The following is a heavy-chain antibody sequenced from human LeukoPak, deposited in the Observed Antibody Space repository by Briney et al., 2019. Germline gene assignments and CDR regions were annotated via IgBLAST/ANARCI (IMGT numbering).Heavy chain of an antibody. J-gene: IGHJ4*02. CDR1: GGSISSGGYY. CDR2: IYYSGST. V-gene: IGHV4-31*03. D-gene: IGHD6-13*01. Sequence: SQTLSLTCTVSGGSISSGGYYWSWIRQHPGKGLEWIGYIYYSGSTYYNPSLKSRVTISVDTSKNQFSLKLSSVTAADTAVYYCARVIAAAGRIREYYLDYWGQGTLVTVSS. CDR3: ARVIAAAGRIREYYLDY.